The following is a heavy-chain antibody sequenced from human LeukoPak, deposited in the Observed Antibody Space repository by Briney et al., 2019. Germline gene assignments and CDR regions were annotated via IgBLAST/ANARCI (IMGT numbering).Heavy chain of an antibody. CDR1: GGSISSSSYY. V-gene: IGHV4-39*01. Sequence: SETLSLTCTVSGGSISSSSYYWGWIRQPPGKGLEWIGSIYYSGSAYYNPSLKSRVTISVDTSKNQFSLRLSTVTAADTAVYYCARWDTDSYFDYWGQGTLVTVSS. D-gene: IGHD5-18*01. CDR3: ARWDTDSYFDY. J-gene: IGHJ4*02. CDR2: IYYSGSA.